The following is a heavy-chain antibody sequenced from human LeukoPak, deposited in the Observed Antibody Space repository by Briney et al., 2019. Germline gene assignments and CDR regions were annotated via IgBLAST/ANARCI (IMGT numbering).Heavy chain of an antibody. CDR3: ARHSGSYYSISYFDY. V-gene: IGHV4-38-2*02. CDR1: GSSMSSDYY. J-gene: IGHJ4*02. D-gene: IGHD1-26*01. Sequence: SETLSLTCTVSGSSMSSDYYWGWIRQPPGKGLEWIGSISDSGSAYYNPSLKSRVTISVDTSKNQFSLKLSSVTAADTAVYYCARHSGSYYSISYFDYWGQGTLVTVSS. CDR2: ISDSGSA.